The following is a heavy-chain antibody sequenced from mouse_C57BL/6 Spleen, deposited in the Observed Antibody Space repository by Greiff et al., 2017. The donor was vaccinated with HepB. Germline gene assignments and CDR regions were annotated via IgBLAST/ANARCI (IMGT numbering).Heavy chain of an antibody. CDR1: GFTFSSYA. V-gene: IGHV5-4*01. D-gene: IGHD2-5*01. CDR2: ISDGGSYT. Sequence: EVHLVESGGGLVKPGGSLKLSCAASGFTFSSYAMSWVRQTPEKRLEWVATISDGGSYTYYPDNVKGRFTISRDNAKNNLYLQMSHLKSEDTSMYYCAREEYTIVTTTYFDVWGTGTTVTVSS. CDR3: AREEYTIVTTTYFDV. J-gene: IGHJ1*03.